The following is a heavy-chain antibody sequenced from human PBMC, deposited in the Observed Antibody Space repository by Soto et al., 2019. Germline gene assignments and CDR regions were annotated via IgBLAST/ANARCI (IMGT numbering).Heavy chain of an antibody. CDR2: IYPGDSDT. V-gene: IGHV5-51*01. CDR3: ARGLGGAAAGTRWFDP. Sequence: PGESLKISCKGSGYSFTSYWIGWVRQMPGKGLEWMGIIYPGDSDTRYSPSFQGQVTISADKSISTAYLQWSSLEASDTAMYYCARGLGGAAAGTRWFDPWGQGTLVTVSS. CDR1: GYSFTSYW. D-gene: IGHD6-13*01. J-gene: IGHJ5*02.